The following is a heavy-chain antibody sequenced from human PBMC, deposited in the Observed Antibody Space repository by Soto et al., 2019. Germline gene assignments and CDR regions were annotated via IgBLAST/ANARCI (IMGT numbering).Heavy chain of an antibody. CDR3: ARQPIAVAGKYFDY. CDR2: IYYSGST. Sequence: SETLSLTCTVSGGSISSSSYYWGWIRQPPGKGLEWIGSIYYSGSTYYNPSLKSRVTISVDTSKNQFSLKLSSVTAADTAVYYCARQPIAVAGKYFDYWGQGTLVTVSS. J-gene: IGHJ4*02. CDR1: GGSISSSSYY. D-gene: IGHD6-19*01. V-gene: IGHV4-39*01.